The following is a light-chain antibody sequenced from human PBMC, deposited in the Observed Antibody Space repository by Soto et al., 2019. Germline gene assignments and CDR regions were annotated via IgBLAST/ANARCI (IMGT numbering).Light chain of an antibody. V-gene: IGLV2-11*01. CDR1: SGGISAHNY. CDR3: SSYADTHTLA. Sequence: QSALTQPRSVSGSPGQSVTISCTGTSGGISAHNYVSWYQHHPGKAPKLMIFDVSKRPSGVPDRFSGSRSVNTASLTISGLQAEDEADYYCSSYADTHTLAFGGGTKLTVL. J-gene: IGLJ2*01. CDR2: DVS.